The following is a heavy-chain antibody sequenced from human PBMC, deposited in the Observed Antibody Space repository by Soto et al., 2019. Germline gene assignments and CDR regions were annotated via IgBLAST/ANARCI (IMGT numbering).Heavy chain of an antibody. V-gene: IGHV3-23*01. CDR3: AKDYYGNYAHYFNY. CDR2: ISSSGGST. D-gene: IGHD4-17*01. CDR1: GFTFNNYV. J-gene: IGHJ4*02. Sequence: GGSLRLSCAASGFTFNNYVMTWVRQAPGKGLEWVSSISSSGGSTYYADSVKGRFTISRDNSRNTLDLQMNSLRAEDTALYYCAKDYYGNYAHYFNYWGQGALVTVSS.